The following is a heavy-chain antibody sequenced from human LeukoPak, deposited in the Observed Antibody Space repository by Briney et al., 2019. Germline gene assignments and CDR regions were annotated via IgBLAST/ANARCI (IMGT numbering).Heavy chain of an antibody. CDR2: IGTSSSYI. J-gene: IGHJ4*02. CDR3: ARGLSWSGGICYCDL. D-gene: IGHD2-15*01. V-gene: IGHV3-21*01. CDR1: GFSFSSYS. Sequence: GGSLRLSCAASGFSFSSYSMNWVRQAPGKGLEWVSSIGTSSSYIFYADSVKGRFTISRDSARNSLYLQMNSLRAEDTALYYCARGLSWSGGICYCDLWGQGTRLPVSS.